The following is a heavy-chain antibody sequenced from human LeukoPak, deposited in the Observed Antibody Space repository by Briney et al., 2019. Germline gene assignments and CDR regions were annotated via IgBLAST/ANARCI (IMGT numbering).Heavy chain of an antibody. CDR3: AKDIGRYCSSTSCSTYWFDP. CDR1: GFTFDDYT. V-gene: IGHV3-43*01. D-gene: IGHD2-2*01. Sequence: GGSLRLSCAASGFTFDDYTMRWVRQAPGKGLEWVSLISWDGGSTYYADSVKGRFTISRDNSKNSLYLQMNSLRTEDTALYYCAKDIGRYCSSTSCSTYWFDPWGQGTLVTVSS. CDR2: ISWDGGST. J-gene: IGHJ5*02.